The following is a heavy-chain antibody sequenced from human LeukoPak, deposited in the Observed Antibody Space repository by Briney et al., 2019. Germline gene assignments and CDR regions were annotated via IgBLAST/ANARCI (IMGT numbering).Heavy chain of an antibody. CDR2: ISGSGGRT. J-gene: IGHJ6*02. Sequence: GGSLRLSCAASGFTFSSYAMSWVRQAPGKGLEWVSAISGSGGRTYYADSVKGRFTISRDNSKNTLYLQMNSLRAEDTAVYYCAKGLGEFYYYYYGMDVWGQGTTVTVSS. D-gene: IGHD3-10*01. CDR1: GFTFSSYA. CDR3: AKGLGEFYYYYYGMDV. V-gene: IGHV3-23*01.